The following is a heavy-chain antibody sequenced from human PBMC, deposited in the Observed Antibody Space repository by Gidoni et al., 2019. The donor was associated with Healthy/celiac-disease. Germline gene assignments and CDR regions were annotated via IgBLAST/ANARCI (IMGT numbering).Heavy chain of an antibody. CDR2: ISGSGGST. CDR3: ATGGYGDYANYYYYYGMDV. D-gene: IGHD4-17*01. J-gene: IGHJ6*02. Sequence: EVQLVESGGGLVQPGGSLRLSCAASGFTFSSYAIRWVRQARGKGLEWVSAISGSGGSTYYADSVKGRFTISRDNSKNTLYLKMNSLRAEDTAVYYCATGGYGDYANYYYYYGMDVWGQGTTVTVS. CDR1: GFTFSSYA. V-gene: IGHV3-23*04.